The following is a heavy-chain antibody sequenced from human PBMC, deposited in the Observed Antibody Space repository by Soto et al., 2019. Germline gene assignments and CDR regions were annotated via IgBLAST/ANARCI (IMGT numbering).Heavy chain of an antibody. CDR1: GGTFSSYT. Sequence: QVQLVQSGAEVKKPGSSVKVSCKASGGTFSSYTISWVRQAPGQGLEWMGRIIPILGIANYAQKFQGRVTITADKSTSTAYMELSSLRSEDTAVYYCARGDRGYYGSGSYYLDYYYMDVWGKGTTVTVSS. CDR2: IIPILGIA. J-gene: IGHJ6*03. D-gene: IGHD3-10*01. CDR3: ARGDRGYYGSGSYYLDYYYMDV. V-gene: IGHV1-69*02.